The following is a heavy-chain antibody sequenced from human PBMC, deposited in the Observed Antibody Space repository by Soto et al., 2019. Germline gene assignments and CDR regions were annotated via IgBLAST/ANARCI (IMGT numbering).Heavy chain of an antibody. Sequence: QVQLQQWGAGLFKPSETLSLTCAVYGGSFSGYYWSWIRQPPGKGLEWIGEINHSGSTNYNPSLKSRVTISVDTSKNQFSLKLSSVTAADTAVYYCARVGDIVVVVAATPARWFDPWGQGTLVTVSS. D-gene: IGHD2-15*01. CDR2: INHSGST. J-gene: IGHJ5*02. V-gene: IGHV4-34*01. CDR1: GGSFSGYY. CDR3: ARVGDIVVVVAATPARWFDP.